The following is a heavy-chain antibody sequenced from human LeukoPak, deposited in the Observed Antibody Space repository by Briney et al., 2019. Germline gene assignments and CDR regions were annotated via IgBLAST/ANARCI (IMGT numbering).Heavy chain of an antibody. CDR3: ARVRYRLAETYIDY. Sequence: ASVKVSCKASGYTFTSYGISWVRQAPGQGLEWMGWINPNSGDTNYAQKFQGRVTMARDTSVSTAYMELSRLRSDDTAVYYCARVRYRLAETYIDYWGQGTLVTVSS. J-gene: IGHJ4*02. V-gene: IGHV1-2*02. CDR1: GYTFTSYG. D-gene: IGHD3-16*01. CDR2: INPNSGDT.